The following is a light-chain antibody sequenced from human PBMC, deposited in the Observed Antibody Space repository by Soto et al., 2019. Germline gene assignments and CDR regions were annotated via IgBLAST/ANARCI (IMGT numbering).Light chain of an antibody. CDR3: QQYNNGLRAT. J-gene: IGKJ4*01. CDR1: QSISSN. Sequence: EVVISQSPANLSMYTGERATLSCRASQSISSNLAWYQQKPGQAPRLLMFRTSSRATGFPARFSGSGSGTEFNLTISSLQSEDFGVYYCQQYNNGLRATFGGGTKVDIK. CDR2: RTS. V-gene: IGKV3-15*01.